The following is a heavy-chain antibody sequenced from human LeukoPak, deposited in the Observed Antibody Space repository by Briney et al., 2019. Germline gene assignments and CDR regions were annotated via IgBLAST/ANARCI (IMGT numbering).Heavy chain of an antibody. D-gene: IGHD2-2*01. J-gene: IGHJ4*02. Sequence: GGSLRLSCAASGFTFSSYAMSWVRQAPGKGLKWVSSISDNSYYIYYSDSVEGRFTISRDNAKNSLYLQMDSLRVEDTAVYYCANHFACGSTSCPPFDSWGQGTLVTVSS. CDR1: GFTFSSYA. CDR2: ISDNSYYI. V-gene: IGHV3-21*01. CDR3: ANHFACGSTSCPPFDS.